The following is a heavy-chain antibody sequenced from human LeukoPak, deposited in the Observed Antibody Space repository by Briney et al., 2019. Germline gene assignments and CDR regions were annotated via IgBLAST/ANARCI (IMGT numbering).Heavy chain of an antibody. V-gene: IGHV3-11*04. CDR2: ISSSGSTI. J-gene: IGHJ4*02. D-gene: IGHD3-22*01. CDR1: GFTFSDYY. CDR3: ASAGPTGSYYYDSSGYHGNDY. Sequence: PGGSLRLSCAASGFTFSDYYMSWIRQAPGKGLEWVSYISSSGSTIYYADSVKGRFTISRDNAKNSLYLQMNSLRAEDTAVYYCASAGPTGSYYYDSSGYHGNDYWGQGTLVTVSS.